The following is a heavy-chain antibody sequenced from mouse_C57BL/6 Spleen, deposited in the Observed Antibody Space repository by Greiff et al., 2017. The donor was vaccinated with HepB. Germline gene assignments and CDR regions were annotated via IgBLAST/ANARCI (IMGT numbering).Heavy chain of an antibody. CDR2: IDPSDSET. V-gene: IGHV1-52*01. D-gene: IGHD2-5*01. J-gene: IGHJ4*01. CDR3: ARERVSNYTAMDY. CDR1: GYTFTSYW. Sequence: QVQLKQPGAELVRPGSSVKLSCKASGYTFTSYWMHWVKQRPIQGLEWIGNIDPSDSETHYNQKFKDKATLTVDKSSSTAYMQLSSLTSEDSAVYYCARERVSNYTAMDYWGQGTSVTVSS.